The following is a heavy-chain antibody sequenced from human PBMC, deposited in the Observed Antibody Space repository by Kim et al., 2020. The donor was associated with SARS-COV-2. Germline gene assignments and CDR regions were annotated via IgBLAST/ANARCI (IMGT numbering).Heavy chain of an antibody. CDR3: ARGRLLKDF. Sequence: GGSLRLSCAASGFTFSSYAMNWVRQAPGKGLEWVSYISDSGNTIYYADSVKGRFTISRDNAQNSLYLQMNSLRAEDTAVYYCARGRLLKDFWGQGTLVTV. V-gene: IGHV3-48*03. CDR1: GFTFSSYA. J-gene: IGHJ4*02. CDR2: ISDSGNTI. D-gene: IGHD2-21*02.